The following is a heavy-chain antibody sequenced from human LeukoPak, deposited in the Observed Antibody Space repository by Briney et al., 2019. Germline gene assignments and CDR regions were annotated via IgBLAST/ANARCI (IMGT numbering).Heavy chain of an antibody. CDR3: VKAQGYLDY. CDR1: GFTFSANG. Sequence: GGSLRLSCSASGFTFSANGMQWVRQAPGKGLEYVSAITSNGVGTSYADSVRGRFTISRDNSKNTLYLQMNSLRGDDTAVYYCVKAQGYLDYWGQGTLVIVS. V-gene: IGHV3-64D*09. CDR2: ITSNGVGT. J-gene: IGHJ4*02.